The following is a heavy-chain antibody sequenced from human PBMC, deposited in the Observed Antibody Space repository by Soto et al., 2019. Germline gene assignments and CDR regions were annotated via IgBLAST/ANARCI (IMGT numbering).Heavy chain of an antibody. J-gene: IGHJ6*03. CDR3: TRPGDITGTNHYYYYMDV. V-gene: IGHV3-73*01. CDR2: IRSKANSYAT. Sequence: VQLVESGGGLVQPGGSLKLSCAASGFTFSGSAMHWVRQASGKGLEWVGRIRSKANSYATAYAASVKGRFTISRDDSKNTAYLQMNSLKTEDTAVYYCTRPGDITGTNHYYYYMDVWGKGTTVTVSS. CDR1: GFTFSGSA. D-gene: IGHD1-7*01.